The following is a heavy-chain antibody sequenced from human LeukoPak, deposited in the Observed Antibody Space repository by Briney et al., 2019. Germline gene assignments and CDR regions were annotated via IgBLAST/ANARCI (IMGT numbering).Heavy chain of an antibody. Sequence: GASVKVSCKASGYSFTSYDFNWVRQATGQGLEWMGWMNPNSGNTGYAQKFQGRVTMTRNTSISTAYMELSSLRSEDTAVYYCARVIRGIAVVYFDYWGQGTLVTVSS. D-gene: IGHD6-19*01. CDR2: MNPNSGNT. J-gene: IGHJ4*02. V-gene: IGHV1-8*01. CDR1: GYSFTSYD. CDR3: ARVIRGIAVVYFDY.